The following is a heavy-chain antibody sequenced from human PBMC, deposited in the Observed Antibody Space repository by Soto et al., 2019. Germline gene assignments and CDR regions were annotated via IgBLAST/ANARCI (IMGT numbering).Heavy chain of an antibody. CDR2: ILHSGTV. J-gene: IGHJ5*02. V-gene: IGHV4-4*02. CDR3: ARVRQGCSATNCYLDP. Sequence: SETLSLTCVVSGESISSANCWQFVRQPPGKRLEWIGEILHSGTVNYNPSLNNRVAISVDKSKNQFSLKLNSVTAADTAVYYCARVRQGCSATNCYLDPWGQGTLVTVSS. D-gene: IGHD2-2*01. CDR1: GESISSANC.